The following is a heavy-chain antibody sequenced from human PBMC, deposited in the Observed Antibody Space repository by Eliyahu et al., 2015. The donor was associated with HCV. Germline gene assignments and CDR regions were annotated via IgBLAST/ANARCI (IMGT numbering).Heavy chain of an antibody. CDR2: IIPMFGIA. V-gene: IGHV1-69*01. CDR1: XXTLSXYA. D-gene: IGHD3-9*01. CDR3: ARAPITTGFYYYFDY. J-gene: IGHJ4*02. Sequence: QVQLVQSGAEVKKPGSSVXVXCXXSXXTLSXYAVNWVRQAPGQGLEWLGGIIPMFGIANYAQRFQGRVTFTADEFTSTAYMELSSLRSEDTAVYFCARAPITTGFYYYFDYWGQGTLVTVSS.